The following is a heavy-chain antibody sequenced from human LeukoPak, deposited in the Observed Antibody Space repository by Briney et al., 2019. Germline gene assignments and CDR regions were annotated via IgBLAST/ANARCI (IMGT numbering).Heavy chain of an antibody. V-gene: IGHV1-2*02. J-gene: IGHJ4*02. CDR2: INPNSGGT. CDR3: ARDLPPPYDLWSPPDY. CDR1: RYTFTGYN. D-gene: IGHD3-3*01. Sequence: ASVKDSCKASRYTFTGYNMHGVPQAPGQGLEWMGWINPNSGGTNYAQKLQGRVTLTRDTTISTAYMELSRLRSDDTAAYYWARDLPPPYDLWSPPDYWGQGTLVTVSS.